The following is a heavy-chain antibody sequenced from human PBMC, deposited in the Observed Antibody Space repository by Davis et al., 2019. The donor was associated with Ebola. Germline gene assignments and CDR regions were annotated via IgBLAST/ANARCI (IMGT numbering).Heavy chain of an antibody. Sequence: SETLSLTCTVSGGSISSGDYYWSWIRQPPGKGLEWIGYIYYSGSTYYNPSLKSRVTISVNTSKNQFSLKLSSVTAADTAVYYCARHLAAAGFDYWGQGTLVTVSS. CDR3: ARHLAAAGFDY. D-gene: IGHD6-13*01. J-gene: IGHJ4*02. V-gene: IGHV4-30-4*01. CDR1: GGSISSGDYY. CDR2: IYYSGST.